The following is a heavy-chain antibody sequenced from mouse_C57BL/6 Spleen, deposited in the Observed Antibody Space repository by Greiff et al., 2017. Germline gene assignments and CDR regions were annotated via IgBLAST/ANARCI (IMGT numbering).Heavy chain of an antibody. CDR1: GYAFSRYW. CDR2: IYPGDGDT. V-gene: IGHV1-80*01. J-gene: IGHJ3*01. Sequence: QVQLQQSGAELVKPGASVKISCKASGYAFSRYWMNWVKQRPGKGLEWIGQIYPGDGDTNYNGKFKGKATLTADKSSSTAYMQLSSLTSEDSAVYFCARGPWFAYWGQGTLVTVSA. CDR3: ARGPWFAY.